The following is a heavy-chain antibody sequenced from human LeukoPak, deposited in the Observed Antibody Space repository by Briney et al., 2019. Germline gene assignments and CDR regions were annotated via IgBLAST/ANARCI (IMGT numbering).Heavy chain of an antibody. CDR1: GFTFSSYW. CDR3: AREGRWLHLDY. CDR2: IKQDGSEK. Sequence: GGSLRLSCAASGFTFSSYWMSWVRQAPGEGLEWVANIKQDGSEKYYVDSVKGRFTISRDNAKNSLCLQMNSLRAEDTAVYYCAREGRWLHLDYWGQGTLVTVSS. D-gene: IGHD5-24*01. J-gene: IGHJ4*02. V-gene: IGHV3-7*01.